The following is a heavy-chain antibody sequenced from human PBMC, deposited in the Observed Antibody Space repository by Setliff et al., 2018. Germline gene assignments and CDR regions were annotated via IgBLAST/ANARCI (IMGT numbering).Heavy chain of an antibody. CDR1: GFTFRSYW. J-gene: IGHJ4*02. Sequence: GESLRLSCAASGFTFRSYWVSWVRQAPGKGLEWVANIKKDGSIKYYLDSVRGRFTISRDNAENSLTLQMNSLRVEDTAVYYCSRDLQGSGDYVVDYWGQGTLVTVS. D-gene: IGHD4-17*01. CDR3: SRDLQGSGDYVVDY. V-gene: IGHV3-7*01. CDR2: IKKDGSIK.